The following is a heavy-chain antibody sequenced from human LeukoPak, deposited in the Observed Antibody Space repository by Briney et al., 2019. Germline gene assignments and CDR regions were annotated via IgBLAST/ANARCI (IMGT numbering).Heavy chain of an antibody. Sequence: SETLSLTCAVYGGSFSGYYWSWIRQPPGKGLEWIGEINHSGSTNYNPSLKGRVTISVDTSKNQFSLKLSSVTAADTAVYYCARGLGSYSSSPREFDYWGQGTLVTVSS. CDR1: GGSFSGYY. V-gene: IGHV4-34*01. J-gene: IGHJ4*02. CDR2: INHSGST. D-gene: IGHD6-6*01. CDR3: ARGLGSYSSSPREFDY.